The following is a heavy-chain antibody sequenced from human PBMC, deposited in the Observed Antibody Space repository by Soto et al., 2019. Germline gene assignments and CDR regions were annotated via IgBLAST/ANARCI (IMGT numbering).Heavy chain of an antibody. J-gene: IGHJ6*02. D-gene: IGHD2-15*01. CDR3: ARGSRGGPYYYYGMDV. Sequence: EVQLVESGGGLVQPGGSLRLSCAASGFTFSSYEMNWVRQAPGKGLEWVSYISSSGSTIYYADSVKGRFTISRDNAKNSLYLQMNSLRAEDTAVYYCARGSRGGPYYYYGMDVWGQGTTVTVSS. CDR1: GFTFSSYE. CDR2: ISSSGSTI. V-gene: IGHV3-48*03.